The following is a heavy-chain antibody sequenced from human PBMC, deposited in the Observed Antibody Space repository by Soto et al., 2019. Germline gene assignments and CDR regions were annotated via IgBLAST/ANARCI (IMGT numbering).Heavy chain of an antibody. D-gene: IGHD2-2*01. J-gene: IGHJ4*02. CDR2: IYPDDSDT. Sequence: GESLKISCKGSGYSFTSYWIGWVRQMPGKGLEWMGIIYPDDSDTRYSPSFQGQVTISADKSISTAYLQWSSLNASDTAMYYCARHTDSARVVPAAIVDYWGQGTLVTVSS. V-gene: IGHV5-51*01. CDR3: ARHTDSARVVPAAIVDY. CDR1: GYSFTSYW.